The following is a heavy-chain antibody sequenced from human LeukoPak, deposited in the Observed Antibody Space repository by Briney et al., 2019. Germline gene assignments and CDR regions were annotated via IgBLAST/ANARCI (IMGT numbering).Heavy chain of an antibody. J-gene: IGHJ3*02. CDR2: VSGSDGRT. CDR1: GFTFSNYA. D-gene: IGHD6-13*01. Sequence: LPGGSLRLSCAASGFTFSNYAMTWVRQAPGKGLEWVSAVSGSDGRTYYADSVKGRFTVSRDNSKNMLYLQMDSLRGDDTAVYYCAKAIREYTSSTSYSVFDIWGQGTMVTVSS. CDR3: AKAIREYTSSTSYSVFDI. V-gene: IGHV3-23*01.